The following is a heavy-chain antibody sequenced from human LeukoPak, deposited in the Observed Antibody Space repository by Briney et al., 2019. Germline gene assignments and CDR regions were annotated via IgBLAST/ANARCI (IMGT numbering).Heavy chain of an antibody. J-gene: IGHJ4*02. V-gene: IGHV3-43*02. CDR3: ARGSGPDRGIYFDY. Sequence: GGSLRLSCAASGFNIGPYAMYWVRQGPGRGLEWVSVIKADGSGTFYSDSVRGRFTTSRDNSKNSLYLQMNSLRVEDTAVYYCARGSGPDRGIYFDYWGQGTLVAVSS. D-gene: IGHD3-3*01. CDR2: IKADGSGT. CDR1: GFNIGPYA.